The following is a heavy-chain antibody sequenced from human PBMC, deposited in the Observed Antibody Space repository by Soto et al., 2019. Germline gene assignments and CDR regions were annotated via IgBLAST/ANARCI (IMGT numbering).Heavy chain of an antibody. V-gene: IGHV3-23*01. Sequence: PGGSLRLSCAASGFTFSSYAMSWVRQAPGKGLEWVSVISGSGGSTYYADSVKGRFTISRDNSKNTLYLQMNSLRAEDTAVYYCAKRREQWLYFDYWGQGTLVTVSS. D-gene: IGHD6-19*01. CDR2: ISGSGGST. CDR3: AKRREQWLYFDY. CDR1: GFTFSSYA. J-gene: IGHJ4*02.